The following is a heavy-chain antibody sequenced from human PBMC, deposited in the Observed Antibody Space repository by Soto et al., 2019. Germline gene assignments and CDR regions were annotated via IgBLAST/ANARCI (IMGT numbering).Heavy chain of an antibody. V-gene: IGHV1-3*05. Sequence: QVQVVQSGAEEKKPGASVKVSCTASGYTFTGYAIHWVRQAPGQRLEWMGWINAGNGNTKYSQKFRGRGTITRDIAASPAYMEPSSLRSEATAVYYCARAVAVPANFDYWGQGTLVPVSS. CDR3: ARAVAVPANFDY. J-gene: IGHJ4*02. CDR2: INAGNGNT. CDR1: GYTFTGYA. D-gene: IGHD6-19*01.